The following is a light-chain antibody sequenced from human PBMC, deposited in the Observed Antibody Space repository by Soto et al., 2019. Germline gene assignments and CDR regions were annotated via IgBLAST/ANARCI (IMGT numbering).Light chain of an antibody. CDR2: LNSDGSH. Sequence: QSVLTQSPSASASLGASVKLTCIRSSGHSSYAIAWHQQQPEKGPRYLMKLNSDGSHSKGDGIPDRFSGSSSGAERYLTISSLQSEDEADYYCQTWGTGIRVFGGGTQLTVL. CDR1: SGHSSYA. CDR3: QTWGTGIRV. V-gene: IGLV4-69*01. J-gene: IGLJ2*01.